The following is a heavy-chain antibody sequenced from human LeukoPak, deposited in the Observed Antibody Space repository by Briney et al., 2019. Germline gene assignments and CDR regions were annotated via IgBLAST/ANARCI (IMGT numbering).Heavy chain of an antibody. D-gene: IGHD6-13*01. Sequence: VGSLRLSCAASGFTFSSYGMHWVRQAPGKGLEWVAVIWYDGSNKYYADSVKGRFTISRDNSKNTLYLQMNSLRAEDTAVYYCARDNRQQLVQFGGDFDYWGQGTLVTVSS. CDR2: IWYDGSNK. J-gene: IGHJ4*02. CDR1: GFTFSSYG. CDR3: ARDNRQQLVQFGGDFDY. V-gene: IGHV3-33*01.